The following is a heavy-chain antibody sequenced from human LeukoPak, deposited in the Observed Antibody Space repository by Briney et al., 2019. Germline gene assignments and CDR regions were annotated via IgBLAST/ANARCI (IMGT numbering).Heavy chain of an antibody. J-gene: IGHJ3*02. CDR1: GFTFSSYS. V-gene: IGHV3-30*02. CDR2: IRHVGSNE. CDR3: ARDGGREGATSFDI. D-gene: IGHD1-26*01. Sequence: PGGSLRLSCAASGFTFSSYSMNWVRQAPGKGLEWVAFIRHVGSNEYYADSVKGRFTISRDNAKNSLYLQMNSLRAEDTAVYYCARDGGREGATSFDIWGQGTMVTVSS.